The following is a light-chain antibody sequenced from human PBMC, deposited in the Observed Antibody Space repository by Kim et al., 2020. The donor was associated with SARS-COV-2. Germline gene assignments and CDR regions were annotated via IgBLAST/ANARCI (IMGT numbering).Light chain of an antibody. Sequence: GPSVTIACPGTSSDIGGYNFVAWYQHHPGKAPKVMIYEVNKRPSGVPDRFSGSKSGNTASLTVSGLQAEDEADYYCSSYAGRQNLVFGGGTKVTVL. CDR2: EVN. CDR1: SSDIGGYNF. CDR3: SSYAGRQNLV. V-gene: IGLV2-8*01. J-gene: IGLJ2*01.